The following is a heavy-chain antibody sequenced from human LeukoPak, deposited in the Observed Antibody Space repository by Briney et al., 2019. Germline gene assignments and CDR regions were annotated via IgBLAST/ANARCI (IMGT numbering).Heavy chain of an antibody. CDR3: ARKMFPLTFDY. CDR1: GGSFSGYY. D-gene: IGHD3-10*02. V-gene: IGHV4-34*01. Sequence: SETLSLTCAVYGGSFSGYYWSWIRQPPGKGLEWIGEINHSGSTNYNPSLKSRVTISVDTSKNQFSLKLSSVTAADTAVYYCARKMFPLTFDYWGQGTLVTVSS. CDR2: INHSGST. J-gene: IGHJ4*02.